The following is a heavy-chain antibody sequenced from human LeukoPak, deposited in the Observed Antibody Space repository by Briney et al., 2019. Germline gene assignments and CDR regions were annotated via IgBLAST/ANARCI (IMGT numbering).Heavy chain of an antibody. CDR3: ASQRKWELPPEY. CDR2: INSDGSSI. Sequence: GGSLRLSCAASGFTFSNYWMHWVRQAPGKGLVRVSRINSDGSSIIYADSVKGRFTISRDNAKNTLYLQMNSLRVEDTAVYYCASQRKWELPPEYWGQGTLVTVPS. J-gene: IGHJ4*02. CDR1: GFTFSNYW. D-gene: IGHD1-26*01. V-gene: IGHV3-74*01.